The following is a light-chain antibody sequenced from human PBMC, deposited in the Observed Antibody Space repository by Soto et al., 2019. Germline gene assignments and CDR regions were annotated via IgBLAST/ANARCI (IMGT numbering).Light chain of an antibody. V-gene: IGKV1-9*01. J-gene: IGKJ5*01. CDR1: QGINTY. CDR2: AAS. Sequence: DIQLTQSPSFLSASVGDRVTITCRASQGINTYLAWYQQKPGKAPKLLIHAASTLQGGVPSRFSGSGSGTEFTLTISSLQPEDFATYYCQQLNSYPITFGQGTRLEIK. CDR3: QQLNSYPIT.